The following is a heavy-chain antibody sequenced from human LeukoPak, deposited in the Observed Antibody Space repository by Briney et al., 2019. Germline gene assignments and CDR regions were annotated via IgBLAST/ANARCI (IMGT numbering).Heavy chain of an antibody. D-gene: IGHD5-18*01. CDR1: AASISSSNW. Sequence: PSETLSLTCAVSAASISSSNWWSWVRQPPGKGLEWIGEIYHSGSTNYNPSLKRRVTISVDKSKNQFSLKLSSVTAADPAVYYCAREEQLWFVPCGTGKLFTVSS. J-gene: IGHJ5*02. CDR2: IYHSGST. V-gene: IGHV4-4*02. CDR3: AREEQLWFVP.